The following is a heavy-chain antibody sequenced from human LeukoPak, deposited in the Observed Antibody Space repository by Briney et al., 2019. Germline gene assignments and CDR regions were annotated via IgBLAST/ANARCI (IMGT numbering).Heavy chain of an antibody. D-gene: IGHD3-16*01. V-gene: IGHV4-38-2*02. J-gene: IGHJ4*02. CDR2: IYHSGNT. CDR3: ARDRGGGPHDH. Sequence: SETLSLTCVVSRYSISSGDFWGWIRQPPGKGLEWIGSIYHSGNTYYNPSLKSRVTISVDTSKNQFSLNLNSVTAADTAVYYCARDRGGGPHDHWGQGTLVTVSS. CDR1: RYSISSGDF.